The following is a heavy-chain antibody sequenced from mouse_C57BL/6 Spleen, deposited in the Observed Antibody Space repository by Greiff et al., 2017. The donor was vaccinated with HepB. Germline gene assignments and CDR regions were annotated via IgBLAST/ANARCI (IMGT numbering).Heavy chain of an antibody. CDR2: INPNNGGT. J-gene: IGHJ4*01. CDR1: GYTFTDYY. CDR3: ARCDYDEDYAMDD. V-gene: IGHV1-26*01. Sequence: EVQLQQSGPELVKPGASVKISCKASGYTFTDYYMNWVKQSHGKSLEWIGDINPNNGGTSYNQKFKGKATLTVDKSSSTAYMELRSLTSEDSAVYYCARCDYDEDYAMDDWGQGTSVTVSS. D-gene: IGHD2-4*01.